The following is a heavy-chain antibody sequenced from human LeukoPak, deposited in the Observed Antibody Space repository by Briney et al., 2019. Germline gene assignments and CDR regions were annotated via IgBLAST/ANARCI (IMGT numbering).Heavy chain of an antibody. V-gene: IGHV4-38-2*02. CDR3: ARDSVP. CDR1: GYSISSGYY. Sequence: KTSETLSLTCTVSGYSISSGYYWGWIRQPPGKGLEWIGSIYHSGSTYYNPSLQSRVTISVDTSKNQFSLKLSSVTAADTAVYYCARDSVPWGQGTLVTVSS. CDR2: IYHSGST. D-gene: IGHD4-11*01. J-gene: IGHJ5*02.